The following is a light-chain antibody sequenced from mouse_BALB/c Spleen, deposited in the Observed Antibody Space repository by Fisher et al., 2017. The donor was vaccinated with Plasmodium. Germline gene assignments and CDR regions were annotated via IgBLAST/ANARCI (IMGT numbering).Light chain of an antibody. CDR2: KVS. Sequence: DIVITQSPLSLPVSLGDQASISCRSSQSLLHSYGDTYLHWHLQRPGQSPKLLIYKVSNRFSGVPDRFTGSGSGTDFTLKISGVESEDLGVYFCSQSTHLPLTFGAGTKLELK. J-gene: IGKJ5*01. CDR1: QSLLHSYGDTY. CDR3: SQSTHLPLT. V-gene: IGKV1-110*01.